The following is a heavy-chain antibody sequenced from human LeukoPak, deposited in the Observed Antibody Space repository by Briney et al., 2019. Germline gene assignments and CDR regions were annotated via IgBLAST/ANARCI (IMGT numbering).Heavy chain of an antibody. J-gene: IGHJ4*02. CDR3: AREGDGYNSPIDY. V-gene: IGHV3-21*06. CDR1: GFTFSSYS. Sequence: GGSLRLFCAASGFTFSSYSMNWVRQAPGKGLEWVSSISSSSSYIYYADSVKGRFTISRNNAKNSLYLQMNSLRAEDTAVYYCAREGDGYNSPIDYWGQGTLVTVSS. D-gene: IGHD5-24*01. CDR2: ISSSSSYI.